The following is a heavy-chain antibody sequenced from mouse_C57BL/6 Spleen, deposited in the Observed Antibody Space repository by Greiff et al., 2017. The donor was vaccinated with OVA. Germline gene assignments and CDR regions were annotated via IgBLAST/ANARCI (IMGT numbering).Heavy chain of an antibody. J-gene: IGHJ2*01. CDR2: ISGGGGNT. Sequence: EVQLVESGGGLVKPGGSLKLSCAASGFPFSSYTMSWVRQTPEKRLEWVATISGGGGNTYYPDSVKGRFTISRDNAKNTLYLQMSSLRSEDTALYYGARHQPITTVVARHYFDYWGQGTTLTVSS. D-gene: IGHD1-1*01. CDR1: GFPFSSYT. CDR3: ARHQPITTVVARHYFDY. V-gene: IGHV5-9*01.